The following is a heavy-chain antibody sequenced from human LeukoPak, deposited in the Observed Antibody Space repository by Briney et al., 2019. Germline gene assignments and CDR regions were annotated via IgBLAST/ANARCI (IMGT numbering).Heavy chain of an antibody. CDR1: GFTFSSYA. CDR2: IDKNGVTT. J-gene: IGHJ4*02. CDR3: AKVTGYCSSTSCYSSNDY. Sequence: GGSLRLSCAATGFTFSSYAMGWVCQAPGKGLEWVSAIDKNGVTTYYADSVKGRFTISRDNSKNTLYLQMNSLRAEDTAVYYCAKVTGYCSSTSCYSSNDYWGQGTLVTVSS. D-gene: IGHD2-2*01. V-gene: IGHV3-23*01.